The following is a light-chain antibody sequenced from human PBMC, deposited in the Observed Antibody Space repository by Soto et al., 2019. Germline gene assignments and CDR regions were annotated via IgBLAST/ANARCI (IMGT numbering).Light chain of an antibody. V-gene: IGLV6-57*04. CDR2: EDN. Sequence: NFMLTQPHSVSESPGKTVTISCTRSSGSIASNYVQWYQQRPGSAPTTVIYEDNQRPSGVPDRFSGSIDSSSNSASLTISGLKTEDEADYFCCSYAGTVAYVFGTGTKLTVL. CDR3: CSYAGTVAYV. J-gene: IGLJ1*01. CDR1: SGSIASNY.